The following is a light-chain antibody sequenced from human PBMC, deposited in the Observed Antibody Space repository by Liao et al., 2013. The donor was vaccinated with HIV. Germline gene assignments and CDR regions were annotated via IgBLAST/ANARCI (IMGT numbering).Light chain of an antibody. J-gene: IGLJ3*02. CDR3: QVWDSSRGV. CDR2: YDS. Sequence: SYELTQPPSVSVAPGKTARITCGGNNIGRKSVHWYQQKPGQAPVLVIYYDSDRPSGIPERFSGSNSGNTATLTISRVEAGDEADYYCQVWDSSRGVFGGGTKLTVL. V-gene: IGLV3-21*01. CDR1: NIGRKS.